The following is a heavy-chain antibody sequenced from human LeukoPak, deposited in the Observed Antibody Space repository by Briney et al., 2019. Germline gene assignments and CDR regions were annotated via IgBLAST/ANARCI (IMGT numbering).Heavy chain of an antibody. V-gene: IGHV4-4*07. CDR3: ASSGSYALMDY. J-gene: IGHJ4*02. CDR2: IYTSGST. Sequence: SKTLSLTCTVSGGSISSYYWSWIRQPAGKGLEWIGRIYTSGSTNYNPSLKSRVTMSVDTSKNQFSLKLSSVTAADTAVYYCASSGSYALMDYWGQGTLVTVSS. D-gene: IGHD1-26*01. CDR1: GGSISSYY.